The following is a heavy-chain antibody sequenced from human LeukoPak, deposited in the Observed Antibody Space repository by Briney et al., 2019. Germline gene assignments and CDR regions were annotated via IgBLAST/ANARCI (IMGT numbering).Heavy chain of an antibody. CDR2: IYYSGST. J-gene: IGHJ4*02. CDR3: ARRYSSSWYHFDY. D-gene: IGHD6-13*01. Sequence: KPSETLSLTCTVSGGSISSYYWSWIRQPPGKGLEWIGYIYYSGSTNYNPSLKSRVTISVDTSKNQFSLKLSSVTAADTAVYYCARRYSSSWYHFDYWGQGTLVTVSS. V-gene: IGHV4-59*08. CDR1: GGSISSYY.